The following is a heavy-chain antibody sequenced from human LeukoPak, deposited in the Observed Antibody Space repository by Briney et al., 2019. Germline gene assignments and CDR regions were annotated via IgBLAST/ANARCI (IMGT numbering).Heavy chain of an antibody. D-gene: IGHD3-10*01. Sequence: ASVKVSCKASGYTFTGYYMHLVRQAPGQGLEWMGWINPNSGGTNYAQKFQGRVTMTRDTSISTAYMALSRLRSDDTAVYYCARDGSYYNAPDYWGQGTLVTVSS. CDR2: INPNSGGT. CDR1: GYTFTGYY. J-gene: IGHJ4*02. CDR3: ARDGSYYNAPDY. V-gene: IGHV1-2*02.